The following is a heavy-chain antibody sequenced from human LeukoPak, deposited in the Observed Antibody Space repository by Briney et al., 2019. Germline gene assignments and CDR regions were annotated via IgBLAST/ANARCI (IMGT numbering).Heavy chain of an antibody. CDR3: ARVETRLWYYMDV. D-gene: IGHD3-16*01. Sequence: GGSLRLSCAASGFTFSSYWMTWVRQAPGKGLEWVANIKQDGSEKYYAGSVKGRFTISRDNAKNSLYLQMNSLRAEDTAVYYCARVETRLWYYMDVWGKGTTVTVSS. CDR2: IKQDGSEK. CDR1: GFTFSSYW. J-gene: IGHJ6*03. V-gene: IGHV3-7*01.